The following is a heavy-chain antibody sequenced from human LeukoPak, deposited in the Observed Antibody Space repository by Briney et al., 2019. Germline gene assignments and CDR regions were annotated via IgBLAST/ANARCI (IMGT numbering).Heavy chain of an antibody. CDR2: IYYSGSI. D-gene: IGHD3-22*01. CDR1: GYSISSSNW. V-gene: IGHV4-28*03. J-gene: IGHJ5*02. CDR3: ARDYYDSSGYSGSRWFDP. Sequence: SDTLSLTCAVSGYSISSSNWWGWIRQPPGKGLEWIGYIYYSGSIYYNPSLKSRVTMSVDTSKNQFSLKLSSVTAVDTAVYYCARDYYDSSGYSGSRWFDPWGQGTLVTVSS.